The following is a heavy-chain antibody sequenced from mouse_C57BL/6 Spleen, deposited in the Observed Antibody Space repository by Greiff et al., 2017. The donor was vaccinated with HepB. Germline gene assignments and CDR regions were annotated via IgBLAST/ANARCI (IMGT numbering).Heavy chain of an antibody. CDR2: IYPGDGDT. Sequence: QVHVKQSGPELVKPGASVKISCKASGYAFSSSWMNWVKQRPGKGLEWIGRIYPGDGDTNYNGKFKGKATLTADKSSSTAYMQLSSLTSEDSAVYFCAFYDGYYGGAMDYWGQGTSVTVSS. CDR3: AFYDGYYGGAMDY. D-gene: IGHD2-3*01. CDR1: GYAFSSSW. J-gene: IGHJ4*01. V-gene: IGHV1-82*01.